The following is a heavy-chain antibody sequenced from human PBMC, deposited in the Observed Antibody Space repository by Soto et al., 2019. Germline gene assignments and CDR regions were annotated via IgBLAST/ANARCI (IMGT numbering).Heavy chain of an antibody. CDR3: TRGLEGDGDYGFDY. J-gene: IGHJ4*02. CDR2: INSDGSRT. Sequence: EVQLVESGGGLVQPGGSLRLSCAASGFTLSSYWMHWVRQAPGKGLVWVSRINSDGSRTTYADSVKGRFTISRDNAKNTLYLQMNSLRAEDTAVYSCTRGLEGDGDYGFDYWGQGTLVTVSS. D-gene: IGHD4-17*01. V-gene: IGHV3-74*01. CDR1: GFTLSSYW.